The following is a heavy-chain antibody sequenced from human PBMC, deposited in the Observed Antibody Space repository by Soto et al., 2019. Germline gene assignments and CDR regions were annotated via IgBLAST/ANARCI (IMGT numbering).Heavy chain of an antibody. CDR2: ISYDGRNE. CDR3: AKGRGGWLNYGMDV. V-gene: IGHV3-30*18. D-gene: IGHD6-19*01. CDR1: GFTFSRYA. J-gene: IGHJ6*02. Sequence: QVKLVESGGGVVQPGRSLRLSCVASGFTFSRYAMHWVRQAPGKGLKWVAIISYDGRNEYYADSVKGRFTISRDNSKNTLYLQMNSLRAEDTAVYYCAKGRGGWLNYGMDVWGQGTTVTVSS.